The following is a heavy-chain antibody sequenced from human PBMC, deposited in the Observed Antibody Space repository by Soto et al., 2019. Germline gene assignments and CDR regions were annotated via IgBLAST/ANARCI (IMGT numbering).Heavy chain of an antibody. CDR2: ISAYNGNT. CDR1: GYTFTSYG. CDR3: ARGGVTMIVGGNDAFDI. V-gene: IGHV1-18*01. Sequence: QVQLVQSGAEVKKPGASVKVSCKASGYTFTSYGISWVRQAPGQGLEWMGWISAYNGNTNYAQKLQGRVTMTTDTSTSPAYMERRSLRSDDTAVDYCARGGVTMIVGGNDAFDIWGQGTMVTVSS. D-gene: IGHD3-22*01. J-gene: IGHJ3*02.